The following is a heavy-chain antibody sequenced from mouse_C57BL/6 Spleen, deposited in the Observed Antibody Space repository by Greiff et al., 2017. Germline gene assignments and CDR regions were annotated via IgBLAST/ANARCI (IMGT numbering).Heavy chain of an antibody. CDR1: GFSLTSYG. J-gene: IGHJ2*01. Sequence: QVQLQQSGPGLVQPSQSLSITCTVSGFSLTSYGVHWVRQSPGKGLEWLGVIWSGGSTDYNAAFISRLSISKDNSKSQVFFKMNSLQADDTAIYYCARNFHYDYDAEYYFDDWGQGTTLTVSS. D-gene: IGHD2-4*01. CDR2: IWSGGST. CDR3: ARNFHYDYDAEYYFDD. V-gene: IGHV2-2*01.